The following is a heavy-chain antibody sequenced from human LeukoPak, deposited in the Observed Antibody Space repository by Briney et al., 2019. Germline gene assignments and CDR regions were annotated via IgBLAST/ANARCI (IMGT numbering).Heavy chain of an antibody. V-gene: IGHV4-34*01. CDR2: INHSGST. Sequence: PSETLSLTCAVYGGSFSGYYWSWIRQPPGKGLDWIGEINHSGSTNYNPSLKSRVTISVDTSKNQFSLKLSSVTAADTAVYYCARGSSLRYFDWLLQAPDYWGQGTLVTVSS. CDR1: GGSFSGYY. D-gene: IGHD3-9*01. CDR3: ARGSSLRYFDWLLQAPDY. J-gene: IGHJ4*02.